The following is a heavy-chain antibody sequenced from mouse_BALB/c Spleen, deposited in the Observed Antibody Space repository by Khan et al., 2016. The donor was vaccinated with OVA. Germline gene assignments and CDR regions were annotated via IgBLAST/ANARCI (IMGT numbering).Heavy chain of an antibody. Sequence: VELVESGPGLVAPSQSLSITCTVSGFSLTGFGINWVRQPPGQGLEWLGMIWGDGSTDYNSALKSRLSISKDNPKSQVFLKMNSLQTDDTARYYCARELRLGGFAYWGQGTLVTVSA. J-gene: IGHJ3*01. V-gene: IGHV2-6-7*01. CDR3: ARELRLGGFAY. D-gene: IGHD1-2*01. CDR2: IWGDGST. CDR1: GFSLTGFG.